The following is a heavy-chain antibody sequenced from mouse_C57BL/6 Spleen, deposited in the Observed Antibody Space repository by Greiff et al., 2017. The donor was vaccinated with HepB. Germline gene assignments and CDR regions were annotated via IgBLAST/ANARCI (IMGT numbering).Heavy chain of an antibody. CDR3: TRPPRFAY. J-gene: IGHJ3*01. Sequence: EVKVEESGGGLVQPGGSMKLSCAASGFTFSDAWMDWVRQSPEKGLEWVAEIRNKANNHATYYAESVKGRFTISRDDSKSSVYLQMNSLRAEDTGMYYCTRPPRFAYWGQGTLVTVSA. V-gene: IGHV6-6*01. CDR1: GFTFSDAW. CDR2: IRNKANNHAT.